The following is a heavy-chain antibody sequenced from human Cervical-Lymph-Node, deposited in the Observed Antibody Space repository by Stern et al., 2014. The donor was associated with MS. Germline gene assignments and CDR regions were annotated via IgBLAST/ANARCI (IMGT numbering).Heavy chain of an antibody. V-gene: IGHV4-59*01. CDR2: IYYSGST. CDR3: AGGGDCSSTSCYLQGASYFDY. Sequence: QVQLQESGPGLVKPSETLSLPCTVSGGSISSYYWRWIRQPPGKGLEWIWYIYYSGSTHYNPSLIRRLTLSLHTSKHPFSLLLSPVTAADTAVYYCAGGGDCSSTSCYLQGASYFDYWGQGTLVTVAS. J-gene: IGHJ4*02. D-gene: IGHD2-2*01. CDR1: GGSISSYY.